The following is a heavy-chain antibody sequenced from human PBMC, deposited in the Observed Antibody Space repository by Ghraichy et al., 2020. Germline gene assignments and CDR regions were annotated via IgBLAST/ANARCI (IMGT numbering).Heavy chain of an antibody. CDR3: ARNPGLRVDY. J-gene: IGHJ4*02. D-gene: IGHD2-21*02. CDR1: GFAFSDFS. V-gene: IGHV3-48*02. Sequence: ESLNISCAASGFAFSDFSMNWVRQAPGKGLEWVSYISSGSSTTYYADSVKGRFTISRDDAKNSVYLQMNSLRDEDTAVYYCARNPGLRVDYWGQGTLVTVSS. CDR2: ISSGSSTT.